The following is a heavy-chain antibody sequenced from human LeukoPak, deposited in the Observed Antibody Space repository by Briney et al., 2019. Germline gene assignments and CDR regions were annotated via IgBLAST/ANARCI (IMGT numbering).Heavy chain of an antibody. CDR3: ARVNPGRYCSSTSCPYYYGMDV. Sequence: SVKVSCKASGGTFSSYAISWVRQAPGQGLEWMGRIIPILGIANYAQKFQGRVTITADKSTSTAYMGLSSLRSEDTAVYYCARVNPGRYCSSTSCPYYYGMDVWGQGTTVTVSS. CDR2: IIPILGIA. V-gene: IGHV1-69*04. CDR1: GGTFSSYA. J-gene: IGHJ6*02. D-gene: IGHD2-2*01.